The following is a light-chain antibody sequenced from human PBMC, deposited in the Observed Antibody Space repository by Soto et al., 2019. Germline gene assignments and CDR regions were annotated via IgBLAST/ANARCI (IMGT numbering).Light chain of an antibody. CDR2: DAS. Sequence: EIPMTQSPSSLSAYVGDGVNIXCRASQSLSSRLDWYQQTKGKAPKLLIYDASRLESGVTSMFSGSGYGKEFNITISSLQPDDLATYECQQYNSYWTFGQGTKVDIK. V-gene: IGKV1-5*01. J-gene: IGKJ1*01. CDR3: QQYNSYWT. CDR1: QSLSSR.